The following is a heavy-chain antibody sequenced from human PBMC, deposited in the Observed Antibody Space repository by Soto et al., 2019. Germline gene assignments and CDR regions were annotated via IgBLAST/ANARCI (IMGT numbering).Heavy chain of an antibody. CDR2: INPNSGGT. CDR3: ARSAARHYYYYMDV. Sequence: ASVKVSCKASGYTFTGYYMHWVRQAPGQGLEWMGWINPNSGGTNYAQKFQGWVTMTRDTSISTAYMELSRLRSDDTAVYYCARSAARHYYYYMDVWGKGTTVTVSS. J-gene: IGHJ6*03. D-gene: IGHD6-6*01. CDR1: GYTFTGYY. V-gene: IGHV1-2*04.